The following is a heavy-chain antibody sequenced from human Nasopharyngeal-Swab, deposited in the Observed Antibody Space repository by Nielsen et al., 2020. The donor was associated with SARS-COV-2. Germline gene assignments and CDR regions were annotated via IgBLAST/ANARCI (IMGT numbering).Heavy chain of an antibody. CDR3: ARDSESEYELLTRNYYYYGMDV. D-gene: IGHD1-14*01. Sequence: GGPLRPSCAASGSTFTTYAMHWVPQAPGKGLEGLAVISYDGSNKSYADSVKARFTTSRDNSKNTLYLQLNSLRAEDTAVYYCARDSESEYELLTRNYYYYGMDVWGQETTVTVSS. CDR2: ISYDGSNK. J-gene: IGHJ6*02. V-gene: IGHV3-30*04. CDR1: GSTFTTYA.